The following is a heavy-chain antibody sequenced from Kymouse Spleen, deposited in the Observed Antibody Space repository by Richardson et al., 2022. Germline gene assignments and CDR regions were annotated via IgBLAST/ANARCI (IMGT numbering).Heavy chain of an antibody. CDR2: MNPNSGNT. CDR3: ARGRYYGSGSYPDYYYYGMDV. V-gene: IGHV1-8*01. Sequence: QVQLVQSGAEVKKPGASVKVSCKASGYTFTSYDINWVRQATGQGLEWMGWMNPNSGNTGYAQKFQGRVTMTRNTSISTAYMELSSLRSEDTAVYYCARGRYYGSGSYPDYYYYGMDVWGQGTTVTVSS. J-gene: IGHJ6*02. D-gene: IGHD3-10*01. CDR1: GYTFTSYD.